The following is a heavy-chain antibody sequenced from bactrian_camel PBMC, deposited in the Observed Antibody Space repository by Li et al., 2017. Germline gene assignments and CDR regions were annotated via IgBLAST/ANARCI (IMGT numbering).Heavy chain of an antibody. D-gene: IGHD2*01. J-gene: IGHJ4*01. CDR2: INRGGDTT. CDR1: GFTSSTYV. CDR3: LPGYNAYTY. Sequence: DVQLVESGGGLVQPGGSLRLSCAASGFTSSTYVMYWVRQAPGKGLDWVAVINRGGDTTYYSDSVEGRFLISRDNAQNRMYLQMDSLQPEDTAVYYCLPGYNAYTYWGQGTQVTVS. V-gene: IGHV3S40*01.